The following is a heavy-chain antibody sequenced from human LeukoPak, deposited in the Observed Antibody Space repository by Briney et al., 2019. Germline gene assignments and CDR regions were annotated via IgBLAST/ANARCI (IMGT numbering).Heavy chain of an antibody. J-gene: IGHJ4*02. CDR1: GFNFTRYA. CDR3: AKEGGVGWDY. CDR2: ISGSGGST. V-gene: IGHV3-23*01. Sequence: GGSLRLSCATSGFNFTRYAMSWVRQAPGKGLEWVSAISGSGGSTYYADSVKGRFTISRDNSKNTLYLQMNSLRAEDTAVYYCAKEGGVGWDYWGQGTLVTVSS. D-gene: IGHD1-26*01.